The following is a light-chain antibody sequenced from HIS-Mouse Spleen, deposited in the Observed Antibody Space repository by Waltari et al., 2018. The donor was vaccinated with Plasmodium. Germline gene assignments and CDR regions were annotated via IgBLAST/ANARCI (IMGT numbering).Light chain of an antibody. Sequence: SYELTQPSSVSVSPGQTARITCSGDVLAKKYARGFQQKPGQAPVLVIYKDSERPSGIPERFSGSSSVTTVTLTISGAQVEDEADYYCYSAADNNRVFGGGTKLTVL. CDR2: KDS. J-gene: IGLJ3*02. V-gene: IGLV3-27*01. CDR3: YSAADNNRV. CDR1: VLAKKY.